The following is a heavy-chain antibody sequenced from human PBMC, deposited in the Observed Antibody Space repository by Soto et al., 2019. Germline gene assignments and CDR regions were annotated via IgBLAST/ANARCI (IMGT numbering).Heavy chain of an antibody. Sequence: QVQLQESGPGLVKPSETLSLTCTVSGGSVSSGSYYWSWIRQPPGKGLEWIGYIYYSGSTNYNPSLKSRVTISVDTSKNQFSLKLSSVTAADTAVYYCARAPTVANNWVDPWGQGTLVTVSS. CDR1: GGSVSSGSYY. CDR2: IYYSGST. V-gene: IGHV4-61*01. CDR3: ARAPTVANNWVDP. J-gene: IGHJ5*02. D-gene: IGHD4-17*01.